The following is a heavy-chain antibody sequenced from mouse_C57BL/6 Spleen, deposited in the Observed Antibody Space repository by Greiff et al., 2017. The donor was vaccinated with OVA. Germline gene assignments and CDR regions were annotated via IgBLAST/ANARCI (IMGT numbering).Heavy chain of an antibody. CDR3: ARDSSGYND. CDR2: ISSGGSYT. Sequence: EVQLVESGGDLVKPGGSLKLSCAASGFTFSSYGMSWVRQTPDKRLEWVATISSGGSYTYYPDSVKGRFPISRDNAKTTLYLQMSSLKSEDTAMYYCARDSSGYNDWGQGTTLTVSS. D-gene: IGHD3-2*02. J-gene: IGHJ2*01. V-gene: IGHV5-6*01. CDR1: GFTFSSYG.